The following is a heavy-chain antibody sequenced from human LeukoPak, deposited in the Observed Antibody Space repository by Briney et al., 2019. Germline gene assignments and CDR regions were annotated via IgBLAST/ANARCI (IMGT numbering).Heavy chain of an antibody. J-gene: IGHJ5*02. CDR3: ARVSYCGGDCFNWFDP. CDR1: GFTVSSNY. CDR2: IYSGGST. D-gene: IGHD2-21*02. V-gene: IGHV3-66*01. Sequence: GGSLRLSCAASGFTVSSNYMSWVSQAPGKGLEWVSVIYSGGSTYYADSVKGRFTISRDNSKNTLYLQMNSLRAEDTAVYYCARVSYCGGDCFNWFDPWGQGTLVTVSS.